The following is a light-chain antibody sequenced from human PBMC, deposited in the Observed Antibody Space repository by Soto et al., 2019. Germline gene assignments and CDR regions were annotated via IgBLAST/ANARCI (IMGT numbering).Light chain of an antibody. Sequence: EIVMMQSRGTLSVSAGERATLSCRASQSVSSNLAWYQQKPGQAPRLLIYGASTRATGIPARFSGSGSGTEFTLTISSLQSEDFAVYYCQQYNNWPRTFGQGTRWIS. V-gene: IGKV3-15*01. J-gene: IGKJ1*01. CDR2: GAS. CDR1: QSVSSN. CDR3: QQYNNWPRT.